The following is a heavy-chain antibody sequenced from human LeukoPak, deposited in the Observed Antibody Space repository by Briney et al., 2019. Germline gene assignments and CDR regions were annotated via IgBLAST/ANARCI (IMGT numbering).Heavy chain of an antibody. D-gene: IGHD3-10*01. J-gene: IGHJ4*02. V-gene: IGHV3-48*03. CDR2: ISRSGSTI. CDR3: ASQGYYSGSGSYYFDY. CDR1: GFTFSSYE. Sequence: GGSLRLSCAASGFTFSSYEMNWVRQAPGKGLEWVSYISRSGSTIYYAHSVKGRFTISRDNAKNSLYLQMTSLRAEDTAVYYCASQGYYSGSGSYYFDYWGQGTLVTVSS.